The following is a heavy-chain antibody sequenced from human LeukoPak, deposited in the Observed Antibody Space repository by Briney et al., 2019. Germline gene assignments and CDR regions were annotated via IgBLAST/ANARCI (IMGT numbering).Heavy chain of an antibody. V-gene: IGHV3-74*01. D-gene: IGHD3-16*01. CDR3: VCLGLGGLSLD. J-gene: IGHJ4*02. CDR1: GFTFSRYS. Sequence: GGSLRLSCAASGFTFSRYSMHWIRQAPGKGLVWVSHVNSDGSGTDYADSVKGRFTISRDNAKNTLYLQMNSLRVEDTAVYYCVCLGLGGLSLDWGQGTLVTVSS. CDR2: VNSDGSGT.